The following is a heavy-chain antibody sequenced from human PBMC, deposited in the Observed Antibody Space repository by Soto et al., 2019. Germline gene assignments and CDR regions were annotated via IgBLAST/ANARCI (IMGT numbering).Heavy chain of an antibody. Sequence: ASVKVSCKASGYTFTSYAMHWVRQAPGQRLEWMGWVNAGNGNTKYSQKFQGRVTITRDTSASTAYMELRSLRSEDTAVYYCAPHTLDTGMPSGYWGQGTLVTVSS. J-gene: IGHJ4*02. CDR3: APHTLDTGMPSGY. CDR1: GYTFTSYA. D-gene: IGHD5-18*01. CDR2: VNAGNGNT. V-gene: IGHV1-3*01.